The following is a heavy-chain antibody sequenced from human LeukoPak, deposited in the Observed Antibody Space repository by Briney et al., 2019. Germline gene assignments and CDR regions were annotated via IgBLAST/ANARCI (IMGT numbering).Heavy chain of an antibody. V-gene: IGHV1-18*01. CDR1: GYAFTSCG. J-gene: IGHJ6*02. CDR2: ISAYNGNT. CDR3: ASSKPSTPRYYYYGMDV. Sequence: GASVNVSCKASGYAFTSCGNSWVRLGPGQGLGWMGWISAYNGNTNYAQKLQGRVSMTTDTSTSTAYMELRSLRSDDTAVYYCASSKPSTPRYYYYGMDVWGQGTTVTVSS. D-gene: IGHD2-2*01.